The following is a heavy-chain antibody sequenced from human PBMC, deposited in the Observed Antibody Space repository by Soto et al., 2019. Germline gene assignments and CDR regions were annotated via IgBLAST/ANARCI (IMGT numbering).Heavy chain of an antibody. CDR2: ISYDGSNK. V-gene: IGHV3-30*18. D-gene: IGHD4-4*01. CDR1: GFTFSSYG. Sequence: GGSLRLSCAASGFTFSSYGMHWVRQAPGKGLEWVAVISYDGSNKYYADSVKGRFTISRDNSKNTLYLQMNSLRAEDTAVYYCAKDRLTTVTPFDYWGQGTLVTVSS. J-gene: IGHJ4*02. CDR3: AKDRLTTVTPFDY.